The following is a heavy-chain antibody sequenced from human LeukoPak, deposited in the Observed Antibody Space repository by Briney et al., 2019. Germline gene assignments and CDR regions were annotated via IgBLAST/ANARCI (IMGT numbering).Heavy chain of an antibody. CDR1: GGSISSYY. J-gene: IGHJ4*02. Sequence: PPETLSLTCTVSGGSISSYYWSWIRQPAGKGLEWIGRIYTSATNYNHSLKTRLTMSVDTSKNQFSLKMSSVTAADTAFYYCATLYYDGSSGDYWGQGTLVTVSS. CDR3: ATLYYDGSSGDY. D-gene: IGHD3-22*01. CDR2: IYTSAT. V-gene: IGHV4-4*07.